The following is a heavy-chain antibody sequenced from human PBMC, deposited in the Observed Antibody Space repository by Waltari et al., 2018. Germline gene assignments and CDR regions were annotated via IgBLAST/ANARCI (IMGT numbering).Heavy chain of an antibody. D-gene: IGHD3-16*02. Sequence: QMQLQESGPGLVKPSETLSLPWTVSGGSVTTSNSLGGWIPQLPGKGLEWIATIHYSGRTYYNASLKSRVTISVDTSKNQFSLKLSSVTAADTAVYYCARGAYSYRYYFDYWGQGTLVTVSS. CDR3: ARGAYSYRYYFDY. J-gene: IGHJ4*02. CDR1: GGSVTTSNSL. CDR2: IHYSGRT. V-gene: IGHV4-39*07.